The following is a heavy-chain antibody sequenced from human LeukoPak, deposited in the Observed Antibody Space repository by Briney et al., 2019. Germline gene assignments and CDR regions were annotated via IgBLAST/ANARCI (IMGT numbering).Heavy chain of an antibody. CDR2: ISSSSSYI. J-gene: IGHJ4*02. Sequence: GGSLRLSCAASGFTFSSYSMNWVRQAPGKGLEWVSSISSSSSYIYYADSVKGRFTISRDNAKNSLYLQMNSLRAEDTAVYYCARDPSSYSSSWPYYFDYRGQGTLVTVSS. CDR1: GFTFSSYS. CDR3: ARDPSSYSSSWPYYFDY. D-gene: IGHD6-13*01. V-gene: IGHV3-21*01.